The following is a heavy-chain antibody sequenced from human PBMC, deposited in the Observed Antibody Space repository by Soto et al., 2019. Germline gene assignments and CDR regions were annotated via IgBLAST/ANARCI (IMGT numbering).Heavy chain of an antibody. D-gene: IGHD3-3*01. V-gene: IGHV3-23*01. CDR2: ISGSGGST. CDR1: GFTFSSYA. CDR3: AKDLNVIVDFWSGYIPKTHQTYYGMDV. Sequence: PGGSLRLSCAASGFTFSSYAMSGVRQAPGKGLEWVSAISGSGGSTYYADSVKGRFTISRDNSKNTLYLQMNSLRAEDTAVYYCAKDLNVIVDFWSGYIPKTHQTYYGMDVWGQGTTVTVSS. J-gene: IGHJ6*02.